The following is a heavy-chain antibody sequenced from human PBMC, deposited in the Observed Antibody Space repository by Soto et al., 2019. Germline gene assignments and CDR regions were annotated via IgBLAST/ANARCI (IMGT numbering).Heavy chain of an antibody. CDR2: ISYDGSTQ. CDR3: ASDMRVTAAISYYYGMDV. J-gene: IGHJ6*02. Sequence: QVQLVESGGGVVQPGGSLRLSCAASGFTFNIYSIHWVRQTPGRGLEWVAVISYDGSTQYYADSVKGRFTISRDNSNDTLDLQLNSLRTEDTGVYYCASDMRVTAAISYYYGMDVWGRGTTVTVSS. D-gene: IGHD6-13*01. V-gene: IGHV3-30-3*01. CDR1: GFTFNIYS.